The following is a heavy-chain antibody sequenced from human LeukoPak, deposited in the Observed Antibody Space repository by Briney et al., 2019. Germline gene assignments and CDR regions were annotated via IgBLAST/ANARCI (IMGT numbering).Heavy chain of an antibody. CDR3: ARGYSGYLDY. Sequence: ASVKVSCKASGYTFTSYDINWVRQAPGQGLEWMGWINPNSGGTNYAQKFQGRVTMTRDTSISTAYMELSRLRSDDTAVYYCARGYSGYLDYWGQGTLVTVSS. D-gene: IGHD5-12*01. CDR2: INPNSGGT. J-gene: IGHJ4*02. CDR1: GYTFTSYD. V-gene: IGHV1-2*02.